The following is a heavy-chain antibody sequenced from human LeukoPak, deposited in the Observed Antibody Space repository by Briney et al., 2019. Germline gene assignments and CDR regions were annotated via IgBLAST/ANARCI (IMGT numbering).Heavy chain of an antibody. D-gene: IGHD5-18*01. CDR1: GYTFTDYY. J-gene: IGHJ3*02. Sequence: GATVKISCKVSGYTFTDYYMHWVQQAPGKGLEWMGLVDPEDGETIYAEKFQGRVTITADESTSTAYMELSSLRSEDTAVYYCAGGQLWVYDAFDIWGQGTMVTVSS. V-gene: IGHV1-69-2*01. CDR2: VDPEDGET. CDR3: AGGQLWVYDAFDI.